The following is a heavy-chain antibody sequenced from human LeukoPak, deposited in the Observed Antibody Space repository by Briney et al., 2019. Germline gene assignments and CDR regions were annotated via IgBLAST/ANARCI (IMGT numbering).Heavy chain of an antibody. V-gene: IGHV3-48*01. D-gene: IGHD1-7*01. CDR2: ITGSSSTI. CDR1: GFTFSVYS. J-gene: IGHJ4*02. CDR3: ARSSRELGGYAPWELMPPFDY. Sequence: GGSLRLSCVASGFTFSVYSMNWVRQAPGKGLEWVSYITGSSSTIYYADSVKGRFTISRDNAKNSLYLQMNSLRAEDTAVYYCARSSRELGGYAPWELMPPFDYWGQGTLVTVSS.